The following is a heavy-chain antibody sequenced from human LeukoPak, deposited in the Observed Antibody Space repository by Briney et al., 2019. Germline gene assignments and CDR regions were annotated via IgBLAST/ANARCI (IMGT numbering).Heavy chain of an antibody. Sequence: ASVKVSCKVSGYTLTELSMHWVRQAPGKGLEWMGGSDPEDGETIYAQKFQGRVTMTEDTSTDTAYMELSSLRSEDTAVYYCATHTAPFHNYYMDVWGKGTTVTVSS. CDR1: GYTLTELS. CDR3: ATHTAPFHNYYMDV. V-gene: IGHV1-24*01. J-gene: IGHJ6*03. CDR2: SDPEDGET. D-gene: IGHD5-18*01.